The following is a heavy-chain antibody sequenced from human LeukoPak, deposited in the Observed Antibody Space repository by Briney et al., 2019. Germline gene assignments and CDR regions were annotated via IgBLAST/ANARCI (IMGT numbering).Heavy chain of an antibody. CDR2: INHSGST. D-gene: IGHD4-17*01. CDR1: GGSFSGYY. Sequence: SETLSLTCAVYGGSFSGYYWSWIRQPPGKGLEWIGEINHSGSTNYNPSLKSRVTISVDTSKNQFSLKLSSVTAADTAVYHCARRNGDYVNYWGQGTLVTVSS. J-gene: IGHJ4*02. V-gene: IGHV4-34*01. CDR3: ARRNGDYVNY.